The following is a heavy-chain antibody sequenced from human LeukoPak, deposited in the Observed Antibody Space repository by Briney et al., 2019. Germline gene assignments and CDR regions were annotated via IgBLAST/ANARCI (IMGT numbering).Heavy chain of an antibody. CDR2: IYYIGST. V-gene: IGHV4-61*08. J-gene: IGHJ5*02. CDR3: ARLSQGSGYTNWFDP. Sequence: SETLSLTCTVSGGSISSGGYYWSWIRQHPGKGLEWIGYIYYIGSTNYNPSLKSRVTISVDPSKNQFPLKLSSVTAADTAVYYCARLSQGSGYTNWFDPWGQGTLVTVSS. D-gene: IGHD3-3*01. CDR1: GGSISSGGYY.